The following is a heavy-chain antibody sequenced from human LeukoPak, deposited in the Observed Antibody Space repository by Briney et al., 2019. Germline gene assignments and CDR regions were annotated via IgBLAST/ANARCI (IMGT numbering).Heavy chain of an antibody. J-gene: IGHJ4*02. CDR2: ISYDGSNK. Sequence: PGGSLRLSCAASGFTFSSYGMHWVRQAPGKGLEWVAVISYDGSNKYYADSVKGRFTISRDNSKNTLYLQMNSLRAEDTAVYYCAKGAAAGKLDYWGQGTLVTVSS. V-gene: IGHV3-30*18. D-gene: IGHD6-13*01. CDR3: AKGAAAGKLDY. CDR1: GFTFSSYG.